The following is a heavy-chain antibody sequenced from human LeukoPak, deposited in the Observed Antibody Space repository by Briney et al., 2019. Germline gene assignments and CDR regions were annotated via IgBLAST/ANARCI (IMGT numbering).Heavy chain of an antibody. CDR3: ARDRRDGYNFFYYYGMDV. D-gene: IGHD5-24*01. CDR1: GGSISSGGYY. V-gene: IGHV4-31*03. CDR2: TYYSGST. J-gene: IGHJ6*02. Sequence: SQTLSLTCTVSGGSISSGGYYWSWIRQHPGKGLEWIGYTYYSGSTYYNPSLKSRVTISVDTSKNQFSLKLSSVTAADTAVYYCARDRRDGYNFFYYYGMDVWGQGTTVTVSS.